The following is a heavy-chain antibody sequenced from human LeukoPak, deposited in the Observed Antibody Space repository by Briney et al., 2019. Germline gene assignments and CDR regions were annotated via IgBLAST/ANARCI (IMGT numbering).Heavy chain of an antibody. J-gene: IGHJ6*03. V-gene: IGHV3-11*04. CDR2: ISSSGSTI. CDR1: GFTFSDYY. CDR3: ARVRYYGSGSYYRPYYYYMDV. Sequence: GGSLRLSCAASGFTFSDYYMSWIRQAPGKGLEWVSYISSSGSTIYYADSVKGRCTISRDNDKNSLYLQMNSLRAEDTAVYYCARVRYYGSGSYYRPYYYYMDVWGKGTTVTVSS. D-gene: IGHD3-10*01.